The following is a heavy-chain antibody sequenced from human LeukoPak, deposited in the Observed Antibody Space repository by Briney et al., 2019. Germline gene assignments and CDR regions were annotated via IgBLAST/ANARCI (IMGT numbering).Heavy chain of an antibody. Sequence: ASVKVSCKASGYTFTGYYMQWARQAPGQGLEWMGWINPNSGGTNYAQKFQGRVTMTRDTSISTAYMELSRLRSDDTAVYYCARDLAVADSDAFDIWGQGTMVTVSS. V-gene: IGHV1-2*02. CDR3: ARDLAVADSDAFDI. CDR1: GYTFTGYY. D-gene: IGHD6-19*01. CDR2: INPNSGGT. J-gene: IGHJ3*02.